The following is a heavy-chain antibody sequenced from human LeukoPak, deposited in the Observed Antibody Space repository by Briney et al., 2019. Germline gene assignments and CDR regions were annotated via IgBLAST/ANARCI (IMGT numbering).Heavy chain of an antibody. D-gene: IGHD5-18*01. Sequence: ASVKVSCKASGYTFTGYYMHWVRQAPGQGLEWMGWINPNSGGTNYAQKFQGRVTMTRDTSISTAYMELSSLRSEDTAVYYCATDLYSYGFASLSDGYWGQGTLVTVSS. J-gene: IGHJ4*02. CDR3: ATDLYSYGFASLSDGY. V-gene: IGHV1-2*02. CDR2: INPNSGGT. CDR1: GYTFTGYY.